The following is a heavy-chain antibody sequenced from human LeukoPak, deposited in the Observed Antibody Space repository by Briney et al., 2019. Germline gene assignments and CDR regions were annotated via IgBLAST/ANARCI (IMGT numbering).Heavy chain of an antibody. CDR3: ARDQVAKASYGDYGLEGY. Sequence: ASVKFSCKASGYTFTSYGISWVRQAPGQGLEWMGWISADNGNTNYAQKLQGRVTMTTDTSTSTAYMELRSLRSDDTAVYYCARDQVAKASYGDYGLEGYWGQGTLVTVSS. CDR2: ISADNGNT. V-gene: IGHV1-18*01. D-gene: IGHD4-17*01. CDR1: GYTFTSYG. J-gene: IGHJ4*02.